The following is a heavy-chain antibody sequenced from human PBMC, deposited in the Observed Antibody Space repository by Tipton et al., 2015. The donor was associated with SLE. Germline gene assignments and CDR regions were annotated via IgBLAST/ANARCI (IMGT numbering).Heavy chain of an antibody. CDR2: IYYSGST. CDR1: GGSISSYY. V-gene: IGHV4-59*05. D-gene: IGHD3-10*01. CDR3: AAAEITMVRGVAP. J-gene: IGHJ5*02. Sequence: TLSLTCTVSGGSISSYYWSWIRQPPGKGLEWIGSIYYSGSTYYNPSLKSRVTISVDTSKNQFSLKLSSVTAADTAVYYCAAAEITMVRGVAPWGQGTLVTVSS.